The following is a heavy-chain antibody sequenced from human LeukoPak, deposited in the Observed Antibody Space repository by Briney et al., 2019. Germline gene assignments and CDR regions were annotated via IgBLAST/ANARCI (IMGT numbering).Heavy chain of an antibody. J-gene: IGHJ3*02. D-gene: IGHD6-13*01. V-gene: IGHV1-18*01. CDR3: ASIGSSWHAFDI. Sequence: GASVTVSCKASAYAFTSYDISWGRQAPAQGLECMGWISAYNGETNYVEKLQGRVTMTTDTSTSTAYMELRSLRSDDTAVYYCASIGSSWHAFDIWGQGTMVTVSS. CDR1: AYAFTSYD. CDR2: ISAYNGET.